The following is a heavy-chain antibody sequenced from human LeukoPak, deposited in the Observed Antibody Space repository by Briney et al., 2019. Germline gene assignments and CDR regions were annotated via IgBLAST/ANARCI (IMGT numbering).Heavy chain of an antibody. CDR3: ARDGSNFDWLRVDY. CDR1: GYTFTSYG. J-gene: IGHJ4*02. CDR2: VSAYNGDT. D-gene: IGHD3-9*01. Sequence: ASVKVSCKASGYTFTSYGISWVRQAPGQGREWMGWVSAYNGDTNYAQKLQGRVTMTTDTSTSTAYMELRSLRSDDTAVYYCARDGSNFDWLRVDYWGQGTLVTVSS. V-gene: IGHV1-18*01.